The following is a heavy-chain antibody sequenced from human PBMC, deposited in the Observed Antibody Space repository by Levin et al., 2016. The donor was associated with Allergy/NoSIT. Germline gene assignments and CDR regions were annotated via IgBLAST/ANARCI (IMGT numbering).Heavy chain of an antibody. V-gene: IGHV4-34*01. CDR1: GGSFSVYY. Sequence: SETLSLTCVLSGGSFSVYYWTWIRQTPGRGLEWLGEINHSGGKKYNPSLESRVTLSIDTSKNQFSLNLTSVTAADTAVYYCARAPGYYLHSGTTSHSGMDVWGQGTTVTVSS. D-gene: IGHD3-10*01. J-gene: IGHJ6*02. CDR3: ARAPGYYLHSGTTSHSGMDV. CDR2: INHSGGK.